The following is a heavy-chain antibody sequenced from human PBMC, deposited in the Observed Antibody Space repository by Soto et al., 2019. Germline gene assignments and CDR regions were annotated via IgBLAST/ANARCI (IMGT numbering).Heavy chain of an antibody. CDR1: DGSVNTGNYY. D-gene: IGHD3-16*01. J-gene: IGHJ4*02. V-gene: IGHV4-61*01. Sequence: QVQLQESGPGLVKPSETLSLTCSVSDGSVNTGNYYWSWIRQPPGKGLEWIGHIYYIGTTNYNPSLKSRVTISVATSKNQFALTVTSVTAADTAVYFCAREEKQLSRYGGDFDYWGQGILVTVSS. CDR2: IYYIGTT. CDR3: AREEKQLSRYGGDFDY.